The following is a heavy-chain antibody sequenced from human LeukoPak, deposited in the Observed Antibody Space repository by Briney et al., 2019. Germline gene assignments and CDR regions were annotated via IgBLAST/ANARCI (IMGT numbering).Heavy chain of an antibody. CDR2: ISSSSSYI. Sequence: AGGSLRLSCAASGFTFSSYSMNWVRQAPGKGLEWVSSISSSSSYIYYADSVKGRFTISRDNAKNSLYLQMNSLRAEDTAVYYCANHDYGDYYYFDYWGQGTLVTVSS. J-gene: IGHJ4*02. CDR1: GFTFSSYS. CDR3: ANHDYGDYYYFDY. D-gene: IGHD4-17*01. V-gene: IGHV3-21*04.